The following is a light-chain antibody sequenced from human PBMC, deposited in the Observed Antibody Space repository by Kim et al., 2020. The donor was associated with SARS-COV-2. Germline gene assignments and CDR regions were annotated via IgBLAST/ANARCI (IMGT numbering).Light chain of an antibody. J-gene: IGKJ4*01. CDR1: QNIDSY. Sequence: PGERGTTACRASQNIDSYFAWYQQRPGQEPRLLVYDASNRATGVPDRCSGSGSGTDFTITISSLEHEEFSIYYCQQRNSWPPAVTFGGGTKVDIK. CDR3: QQRNSWPPAVT. V-gene: IGKV3-11*01. CDR2: DAS.